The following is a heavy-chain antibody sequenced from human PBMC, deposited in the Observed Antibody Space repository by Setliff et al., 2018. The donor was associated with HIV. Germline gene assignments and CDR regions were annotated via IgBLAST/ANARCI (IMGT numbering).Heavy chain of an antibody. CDR1: GGSISSGGYY. CDR2: IYYSGST. CDR3: ARESRNDFWSGYYRTFGI. J-gene: IGHJ3*02. V-gene: IGHV4-31*03. Sequence: PSETLSLTCTVSGGSISSGGYYWSWIRQHPGKGLEWIGYIYYSGSTYYNPSLKSRVTISVDTSKNQFSLKLSSVTAADTAMYFCARESRNDFWSGYYRTFGIWGQGTMVTVSS. D-gene: IGHD3-3*01.